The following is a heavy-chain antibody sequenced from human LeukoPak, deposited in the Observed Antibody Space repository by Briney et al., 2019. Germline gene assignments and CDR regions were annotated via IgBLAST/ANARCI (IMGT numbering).Heavy chain of an antibody. Sequence: ASVKVSCKASGYTFINYGISWVRQAPGQGLEWMGWISAYSGNTDYAQKFQGGVTMTTDTSTSTVYMELRSLRSDDTAVYYCARGDSGWYPDYWGQGTLVTVSS. CDR1: GYTFINYG. CDR3: ARGDSGWYPDY. CDR2: ISAYSGNT. J-gene: IGHJ4*02. D-gene: IGHD6-19*01. V-gene: IGHV1-18*01.